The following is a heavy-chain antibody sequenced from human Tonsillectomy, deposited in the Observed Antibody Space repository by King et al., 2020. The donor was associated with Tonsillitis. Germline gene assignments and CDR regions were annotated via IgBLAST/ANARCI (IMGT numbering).Heavy chain of an antibody. Sequence: VQLVESGGGVVQSGRSLRLSCAASEFTFSSYAMHWVRQAPGKGLEWVALISKDGSDKYYADSVKGRFTISRDNSKNTLFLHMNSLRAEDTAVYYCTRDLDYYGSGIPDYWGQGTLVTVSS. CDR2: ISKDGSDK. D-gene: IGHD3-10*01. CDR3: TRDLDYYGSGIPDY. CDR1: EFTFSSYA. J-gene: IGHJ4*02. V-gene: IGHV3-30*01.